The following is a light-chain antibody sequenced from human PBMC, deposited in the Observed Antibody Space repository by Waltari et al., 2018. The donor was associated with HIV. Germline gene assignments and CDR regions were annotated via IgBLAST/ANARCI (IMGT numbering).Light chain of an antibody. CDR2: GAS. CDR1: QSVSSN. J-gene: IGKJ1*01. Sequence: VMTQSPATLSVSPGDTATLSCRASQSVSSNLAWYRQKPGQAPRLLIYGASTRDTGIPARFSGSGSGTEFTLTISSLQSEDFTIYYCQQYNNWPQTFGQGTKVEIK. CDR3: QQYNNWPQT. V-gene: IGKV3-15*01.